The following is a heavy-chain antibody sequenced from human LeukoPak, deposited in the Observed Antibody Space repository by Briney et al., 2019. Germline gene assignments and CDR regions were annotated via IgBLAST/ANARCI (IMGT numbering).Heavy chain of an antibody. Sequence: PSETLSLTCAVYGGSFSGYYWSWIRQPPGKGLEWIGEINHSGSTNYNPSLKSRVTISVDTSKNQFSLKLSSVTAADTAVYYCARGIGYSSSWYERTLSYFDYWGQGTLVTVSS. V-gene: IGHV4-34*01. CDR2: INHSGST. J-gene: IGHJ4*02. CDR1: GGSFSGYY. D-gene: IGHD6-13*01. CDR3: ARGIGYSSSWYERTLSYFDY.